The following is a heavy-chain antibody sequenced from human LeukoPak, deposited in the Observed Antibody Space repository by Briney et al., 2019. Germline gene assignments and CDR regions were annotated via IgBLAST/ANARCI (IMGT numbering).Heavy chain of an antibody. Sequence: SQTLSLTCPVSGGSISSGVYYWSWIRQHPGKGLEWIGYIYYSGRTYYNSSLKRRVTISVDTSKSQFSLKLSSVTAADTAVYYCARGIRWLQLSYFDYWGQGTLVTVSS. D-gene: IGHD5-24*01. CDR1: GGSISSGVYY. V-gene: IGHV4-31*03. J-gene: IGHJ4*02. CDR3: ARGIRWLQLSYFDY. CDR2: IYYSGRT.